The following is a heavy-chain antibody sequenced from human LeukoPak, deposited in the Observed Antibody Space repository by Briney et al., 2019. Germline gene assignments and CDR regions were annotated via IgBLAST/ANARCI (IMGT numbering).Heavy chain of an antibody. CDR1: GFTFSSYA. Sequence: PGGSLRLSCAASGFTFSSYAMNWVRQAPGKGLEWVSVISGSGTSTDYADSVKGRFTISRDNSKNTLYLQMNSLRAEDTAVYFCARSGYSSTWYLQNFELDYWGQGTLVTVSS. CDR3: ARSGYSSTWYLQNFELDY. J-gene: IGHJ4*02. V-gene: IGHV3-23*01. D-gene: IGHD2-2*01. CDR2: ISGSGTST.